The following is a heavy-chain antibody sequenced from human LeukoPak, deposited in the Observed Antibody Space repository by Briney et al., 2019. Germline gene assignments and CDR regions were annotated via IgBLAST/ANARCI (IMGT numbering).Heavy chain of an antibody. J-gene: IGHJ6*02. CDR2: ISYHESNK. CDR3: ARNVESAYYDFGDGMDV. CDR1: GFTFSSHS. V-gene: IGHV3-30-3*01. D-gene: IGHD3-3*01. Sequence: TGGSLRLSCTASGFTFSSHSLYWVRQAPGKGLECVAVISYHESNKYYADSVKGRFTISRDNSKDTLFLQMNSLRAEDTAVYYCARNVESAYYDFGDGMDVWGQGTTVTVSS.